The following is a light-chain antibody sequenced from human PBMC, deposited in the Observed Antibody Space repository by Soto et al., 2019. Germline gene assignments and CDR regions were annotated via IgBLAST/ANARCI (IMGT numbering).Light chain of an antibody. CDR3: QQRSNWPRT. J-gene: IGKJ1*01. Sequence: IVLTQSPATLSLSPGERATLSCRASQSVSSYLAWYQQKPGQAPRLLIYDASNRATGIPARFSGSGSGTDFTLPISSLEPEDFAVYYCQQRSNWPRTFGQGTKVEIK. CDR2: DAS. CDR1: QSVSSY. V-gene: IGKV3-11*01.